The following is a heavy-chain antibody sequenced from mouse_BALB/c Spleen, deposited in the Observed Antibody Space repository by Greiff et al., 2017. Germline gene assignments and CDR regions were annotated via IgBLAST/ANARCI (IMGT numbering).Heavy chain of an antibody. CDR2: ILPGSGST. V-gene: IGHV1-9*01. Sequence: QVQLKQSGAELMKPGASVKISCKATGYTFSSYWIEWVKQRPGHGLEWIGEILPGSGSTNYNEKFKGKATFTADTSSNTAYMQLSSLTSEDSAVYYCARSYGSSHYYAMDYWGQGTSVTVSS. D-gene: IGHD1-1*01. J-gene: IGHJ4*01. CDR1: GYTFSSYW. CDR3: ARSYGSSHYYAMDY.